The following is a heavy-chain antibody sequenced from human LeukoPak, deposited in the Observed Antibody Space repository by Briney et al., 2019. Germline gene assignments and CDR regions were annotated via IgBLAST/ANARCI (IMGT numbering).Heavy chain of an antibody. V-gene: IGHV1-2*06. CDR1: GYTFTGYY. Sequence: ASVKVSCKASGYTFTGYYMHWVRQAPGQGLEWMGRINPNSGGTNYARKFQGRVTMTRDTSISTAYMELSRLRSDDTAVYYCARTIEGATRHDYWGQGTLVTVSS. D-gene: IGHD1-26*01. J-gene: IGHJ4*02. CDR3: ARTIEGATRHDY. CDR2: INPNSGGT.